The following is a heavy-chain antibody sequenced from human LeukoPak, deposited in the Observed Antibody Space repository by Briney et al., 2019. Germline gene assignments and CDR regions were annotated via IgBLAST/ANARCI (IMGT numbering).Heavy chain of an antibody. Sequence: GGSLRLYCAASGFTFSSYAMSWVRQAPGKGLEWVSAISGSGGSTYYADSVKGRFTISRDNSKNTLYLQMNSLRAEDTAVYYCARSNGDYYDSSGYSPDYWGQGTLVTVSS. CDR1: GFTFSSYA. CDR2: ISGSGGST. J-gene: IGHJ4*02. CDR3: ARSNGDYYDSSGYSPDY. D-gene: IGHD3-22*01. V-gene: IGHV3-23*01.